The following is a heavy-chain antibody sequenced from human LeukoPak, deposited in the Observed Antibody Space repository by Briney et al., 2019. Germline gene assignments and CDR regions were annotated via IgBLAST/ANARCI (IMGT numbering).Heavy chain of an antibody. J-gene: IGHJ5*02. CDR1: GGSFSGYY. CDR2: INHSGST. V-gene: IGHV4-34*01. D-gene: IGHD3-10*01. CDR3: ARRRVRGVIISRSYGWFDP. Sequence: SETLSLTCAVYGGSFSGYYWSWIRQPPGKGLEWIGEINHSGSTNYNPSLKSRVTISVDTSKNQSSLKLSSVTAADTAVCYCARRRVRGVIISRSYGWFDPWGQGTLVTVSS.